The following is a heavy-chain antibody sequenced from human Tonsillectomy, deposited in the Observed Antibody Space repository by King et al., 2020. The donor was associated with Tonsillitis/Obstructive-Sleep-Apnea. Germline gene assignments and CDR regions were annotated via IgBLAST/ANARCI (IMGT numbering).Heavy chain of an antibody. D-gene: IGHD6-6*01. V-gene: IGHV3-30*18. J-gene: IGHJ3*02. CDR1: GFTFSNYG. Sequence: VQLVESGGGVVQPGRSLRLSCAASGFTFSNYGMHWVRQAPGKGLEWMAIISFDGTNKYYADSVKGRFTISRDNSYNTMYLQMNSLRAEDTAVYYCAKDWGYSTSSPDDVFDIWGQGTMVTVSS. CDR2: ISFDGTNK. CDR3: AKDWGYSTSSPDDVFDI.